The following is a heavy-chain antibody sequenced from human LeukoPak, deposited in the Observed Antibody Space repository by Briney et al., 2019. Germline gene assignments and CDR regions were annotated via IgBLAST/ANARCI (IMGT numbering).Heavy chain of an antibody. CDR2: INHSGST. J-gene: IGHJ4*02. Sequence: PSETLSLTFSVYGGSFSGYYWSWIRQPPGKGLEWIGEINHSGSTNYNPSLKSRVTISVDTSKNQFSLKLSSVTAADTAVYYCARGRYMTPFEFDYWGQGTLVTVSS. CDR3: ARGRYMTPFEFDY. V-gene: IGHV4-34*01. CDR1: GGSFSGYY. D-gene: IGHD3-16*02.